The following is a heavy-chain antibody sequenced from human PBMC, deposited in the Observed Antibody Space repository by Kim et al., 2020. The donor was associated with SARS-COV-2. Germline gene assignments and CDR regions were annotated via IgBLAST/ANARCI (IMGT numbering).Heavy chain of an antibody. Sequence: GGSLRLSCAASGFTFSSYAMNWVRQAPGKGLEWVSGISGSGGSTYYADSVKGRFTISRDNSKNTLYLQMNSLRAEDTAVYYCAKSTLITMIRGATHTGAFDYWGQGTLVTVSS. CDR3: AKSTLITMIRGATHTGAFDY. CDR1: GFTFSSYA. J-gene: IGHJ4*02. CDR2: ISGSGGST. D-gene: IGHD3-10*01. V-gene: IGHV3-23*01.